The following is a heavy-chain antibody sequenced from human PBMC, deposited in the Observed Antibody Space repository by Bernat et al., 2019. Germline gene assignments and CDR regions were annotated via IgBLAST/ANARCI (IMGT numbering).Heavy chain of an antibody. J-gene: IGHJ3*02. D-gene: IGHD5-18*01. V-gene: IGHV3-33*01. CDR3: ARDKGPRRGYSYVGAFDI. Sequence: QVQLVESGGGVVQPGRSLRLSCAASGFTFSSYGMHWVRQAPGKGLEWVAVIWYDGSNKYYADSVKGRFTISRDNSKNTLYLQMNSLRAEDTAVYYCARDKGPRRGYSYVGAFDIWGQGTMVTFSS. CDR1: GFTFSSYG. CDR2: IWYDGSNK.